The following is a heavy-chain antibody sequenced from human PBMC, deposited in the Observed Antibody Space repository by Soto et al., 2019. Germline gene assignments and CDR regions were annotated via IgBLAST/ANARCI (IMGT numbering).Heavy chain of an antibody. CDR2: IYYSGST. V-gene: IGHV4-31*03. D-gene: IGHD5-12*01. J-gene: IGHJ2*01. Sequence: PSETLSLTCTVSGGSISSGGYYWSWIRQHPGKCLEWIGYIYYSGSTYYNPSLKSRVTISVDTSKNQFSLKLSSVTAADTAVYYCARDWDRGYSGYDWYFDRWGRGTLVTVSS. CDR1: GGSISSGGYY. CDR3: ARDWDRGYSGYDWYFDR.